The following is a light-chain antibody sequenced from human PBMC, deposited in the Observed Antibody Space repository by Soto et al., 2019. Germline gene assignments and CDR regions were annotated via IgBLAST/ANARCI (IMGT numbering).Light chain of an antibody. CDR3: QQYDSYSYT. CDR1: QSISNW. Sequence: DIQMTQSPSTLSASVGDRVTITCRASQSISNWLAWYQQKPGKAPKLLISGASSLESGVPSRFSGSGPGTEFTLTISSLQPDDFATYYCQQYDSYSYTFGQGTKVDIK. V-gene: IGKV1-5*01. J-gene: IGKJ2*01. CDR2: GAS.